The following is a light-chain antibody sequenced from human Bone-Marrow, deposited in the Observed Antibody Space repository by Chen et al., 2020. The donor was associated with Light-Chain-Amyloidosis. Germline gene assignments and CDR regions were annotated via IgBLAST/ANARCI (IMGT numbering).Light chain of an antibody. CDR3: QQYGTSPLT. V-gene: IGKV3-20*01. CDR1: QTISSNY. CDR2: GSY. J-gene: IGKJ4*01. Sequence: ELVLTQSPGTLSLSPGEGANLSCRASQTISSNYLTWYQQKFGQAPRLLIYGSYSRATGIPDRFTGSGSGTDFTLTINRLEPEDFAMYYCQQYGTSPLTFGGGTKVEIK.